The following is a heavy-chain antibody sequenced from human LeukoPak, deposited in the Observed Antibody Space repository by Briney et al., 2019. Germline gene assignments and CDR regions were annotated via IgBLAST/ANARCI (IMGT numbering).Heavy chain of an antibody. D-gene: IGHD5-12*01. J-gene: IGHJ4*02. Sequence: SETLSLTCTVSGGSISSGSYYWSWIRQPAGKGLEWIGRIYTSGSTNYNPSLKSRVTISVDTSKNQFSLKLSSVTAADTAVYYCARVSGYDWESFYDYWGQGSLVTVSS. CDR3: ARVSGYDWESFYDY. CDR1: GGSISSGSYY. V-gene: IGHV4-61*02. CDR2: IYTSGST.